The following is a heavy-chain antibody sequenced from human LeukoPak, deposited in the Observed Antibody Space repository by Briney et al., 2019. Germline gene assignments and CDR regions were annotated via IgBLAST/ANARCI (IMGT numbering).Heavy chain of an antibody. CDR2: IHQHGSKE. J-gene: IGHJ4*01. V-gene: IGHV3-7*03. CDR1: GFNCRAYW. D-gene: IGHD2-2*01. Sequence: GGSLRLSGTTSGFNCRAYWMGWVRQAPGKGLEWVANIHQHGSKENYLDSVKGRFTISRDNAKSSIYLQMNSLRAEDTAIYYCARIGHDLYQTFDFWGNGNLITVSS. CDR3: ARIGHDLYQTFDF.